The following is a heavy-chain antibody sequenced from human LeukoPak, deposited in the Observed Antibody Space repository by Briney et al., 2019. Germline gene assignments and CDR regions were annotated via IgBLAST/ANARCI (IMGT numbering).Heavy chain of an antibody. CDR3: ARGERYDSSGYPDS. J-gene: IGHJ4*02. CDR2: INPNTGGT. D-gene: IGHD3-22*01. CDR1: GYTFTGYY. V-gene: IGHV1-2*02. Sequence: ASVKVSCKASGYTFTGYYMHWVRQAPGQGLEWMGWINPNTGGTNYAQKFQGRVTMTRDTSISTAYMELTRLTSDDTAVYYCARGERYDSSGYPDSWGQGTVVTVSS.